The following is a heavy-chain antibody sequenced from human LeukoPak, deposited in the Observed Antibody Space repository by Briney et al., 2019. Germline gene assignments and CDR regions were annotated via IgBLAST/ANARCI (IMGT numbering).Heavy chain of an antibody. Sequence: SQTLSLTCAVSGVSISGGGYSWSWIRQPPGKGLEWIGSIYHSGSTYYNPSLKSRVTISLDRSKNQFSLKLTSVTAADTALYYCAAQDRIHLWPKPPAWGQGTLVTVSS. CDR2: IYHSGST. CDR3: AAQDRIHLWPKPPA. CDR1: GVSISGGGYS. J-gene: IGHJ4*02. D-gene: IGHD5-18*01. V-gene: IGHV4-30-2*01.